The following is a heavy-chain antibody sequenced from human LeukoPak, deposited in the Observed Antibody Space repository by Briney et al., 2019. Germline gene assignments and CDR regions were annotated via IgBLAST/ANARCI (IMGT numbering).Heavy chain of an antibody. CDR2: INPNSGGT. Sequence: GASVKVSCKASGYTFTGYYMHWVRQAPGQGLEWMGWINPNSGGTNYAQKFQGRVTMTRATSISTAYMELSRLRSDDTAVYYCARDKGYCTNGVCLGSNWFDPWGQGTLVTVSS. CDR3: ARDKGYCTNGVCLGSNWFDP. CDR1: GYTFTGYY. J-gene: IGHJ5*02. D-gene: IGHD2-8*01. V-gene: IGHV1-2*02.